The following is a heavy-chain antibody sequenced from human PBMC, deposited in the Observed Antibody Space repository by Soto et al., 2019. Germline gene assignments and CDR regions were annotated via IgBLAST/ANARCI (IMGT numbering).Heavy chain of an antibody. Sequence: QVQLQESGPGLVKPSQTLSLTCTVSGGSISSGGYYWRWIRQHPGKGLEWIGYIYYSGSTYYNPSLKIRVTISVETSKNQFSLKLSAVTAADTAVYYCVRLEVAGSWIDYWGQGTLVTVTS. V-gene: IGHV4-31*03. D-gene: IGHD6-19*01. CDR3: VRLEVAGSWIDY. CDR1: GGSISSGGYY. J-gene: IGHJ4*02. CDR2: IYYSGST.